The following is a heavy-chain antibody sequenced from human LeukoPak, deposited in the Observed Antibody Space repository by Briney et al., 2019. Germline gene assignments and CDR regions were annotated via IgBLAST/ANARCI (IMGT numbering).Heavy chain of an antibody. CDR1: GFTTHYW. CDR3: ARALRAARLVDY. D-gene: IGHD6-6*01. V-gene: IGHV3-7*01. J-gene: IGHJ4*02. CDR2: IDRDGRVQ. Sequence: GGSLRLSCTASGFTTHYWLNWVRQSPGKGLEWVANIDRDGRVQHYVDSVEGRFTISRDSAKNSLALQMHSLRAEDTAVYYCARALRAARLVDYWGQGTLVTVSS.